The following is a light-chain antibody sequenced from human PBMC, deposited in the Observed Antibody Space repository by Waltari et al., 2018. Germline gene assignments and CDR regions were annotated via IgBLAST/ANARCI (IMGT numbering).Light chain of an antibody. Sequence: YQQHPGRDPKLMIYDVTARPSGISIRFSGSKSGNTASLTISGLRAEDEAYYYCTSYTTTSTLVLFGGGTKLTVL. J-gene: IGLJ2*01. CDR2: DVT. CDR3: TSYTTTSTLVL. V-gene: IGLV2-14*03.